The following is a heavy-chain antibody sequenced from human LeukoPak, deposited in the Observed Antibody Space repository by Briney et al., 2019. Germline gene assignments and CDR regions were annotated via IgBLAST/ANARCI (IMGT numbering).Heavy chain of an antibody. CDR3: ARHLTWIQLWVHAFDI. J-gene: IGHJ3*02. D-gene: IGHD5-18*01. Sequence: SGTLSLTCTVSGGSISSYYWSWIRQPPGKGLEWIGYIYYSGSTNYNPSLKSRVTISVDTSKNQFSLKLSSVTAADTAVYYCARHLTWIQLWVHAFDIWGQGTMVTVSS. V-gene: IGHV4-59*08. CDR1: GGSISSYY. CDR2: IYYSGST.